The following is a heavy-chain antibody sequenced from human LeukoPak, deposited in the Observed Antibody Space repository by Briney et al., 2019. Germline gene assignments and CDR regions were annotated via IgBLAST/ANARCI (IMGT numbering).Heavy chain of an antibody. CDR2: IKSKTDGGTT. J-gene: IGHJ6*03. D-gene: IGHD3-16*01. CDR1: GFTFSNAW. CDR3: TTVSDYVWGGYYMDV. Sequence: PGGSLRLSCTASGFTFSNAWMSWVRQAPGKGLEWVGRIKSKTDGGTTEYAAPVKGRFTISRDDSKNTLYLQMNSLKIEDTDVYLCTTVSDYVWGGYYMDVWPKGTT. V-gene: IGHV3-15*01.